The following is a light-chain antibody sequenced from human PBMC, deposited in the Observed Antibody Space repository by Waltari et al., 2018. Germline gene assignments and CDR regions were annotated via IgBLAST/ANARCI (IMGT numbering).Light chain of an antibody. CDR2: HAS. J-gene: IGKJ1*01. V-gene: IGKV3-20*01. CDR3: QKYESLPAT. Sequence: ETVLTQSPGTLSLSPGEGATLSCRARERVSKFLDWYQQKPGQAPRLLIYHASNRNSGIPDRFSGSGFGTDFSLTISRLEPEDFAVYYCQKYESLPATFGQGTKVEIK. CDR1: ERVSKF.